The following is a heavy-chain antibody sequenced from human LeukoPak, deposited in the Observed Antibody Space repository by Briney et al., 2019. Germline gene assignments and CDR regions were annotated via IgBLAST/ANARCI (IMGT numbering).Heavy chain of an antibody. CDR1: GFTFDSYA. V-gene: IGHV3-23*01. CDR3: AKGLSSSTWADFDY. CDR2: ISGSGDRT. D-gene: IGHD6-13*01. Sequence: PGGSLRLSCVASGFTFDSYAMSWVRQAPGKGLEWVSSISGSGDRTYYTDSVKGRFTISRDNSTNTVYLQMNSLRVEDTAIYYCAKGLSSSTWADFDYWGQGALVTVSS. J-gene: IGHJ4*02.